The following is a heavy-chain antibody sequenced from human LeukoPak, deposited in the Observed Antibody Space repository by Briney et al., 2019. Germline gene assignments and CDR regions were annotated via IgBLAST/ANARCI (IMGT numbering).Heavy chain of an antibody. V-gene: IGHV3-9*01. D-gene: IGHD3-22*01. J-gene: IGHJ3*02. Sequence: PGRSLRLSCAASGFTFDDYAMHWVRQAPGKGLEWVSGISWNSGSIGYADSVKGRFTISRDNAKNTLYLQMNSLRAEDTAVYYCARDADTSGYYAGAFDIWGQGTMVTVSS. CDR2: ISWNSGSI. CDR1: GFTFDDYA. CDR3: ARDADTSGYYAGAFDI.